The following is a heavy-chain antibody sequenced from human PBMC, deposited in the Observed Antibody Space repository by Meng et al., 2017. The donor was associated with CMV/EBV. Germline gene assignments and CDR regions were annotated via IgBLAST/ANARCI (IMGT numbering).Heavy chain of an antibody. CDR1: GFTFSSYV. J-gene: IGHJ4*02. V-gene: IGHV3-23*01. Sequence: GESLKISCAASGFTFSSYVMSWVRQAPGKGLEWVSAISGSGGGTLYADSVKGRFTLSRDNSKNMLYLQMNSLRAEDTAVYYCAKEVRIGAMVDYWGQGTLVTVSS. D-gene: IGHD5-18*01. CDR2: ISGSGGGT. CDR3: AKEVRIGAMVDY.